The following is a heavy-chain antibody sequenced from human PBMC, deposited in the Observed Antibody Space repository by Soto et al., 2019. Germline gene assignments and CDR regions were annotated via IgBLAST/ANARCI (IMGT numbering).Heavy chain of an antibody. CDR1: GCSISSGSYY. V-gene: IGHV4-61*01. CDR2: IYYSGST. D-gene: IGHD5-18*01. J-gene: IGHJ5*02. CDR3: ARAYGYNYGYYRWFDP. Sequence: PTETLSLTCTVSGCSISSGSYYWSWIRQPPGKGLEYIGYIYYSGSTNYNPSLKSRVTISVDTSKNQFTLSLTSVTAADTAVYYCARAYGYNYGYYRWFDPWGQGTLVTVSS.